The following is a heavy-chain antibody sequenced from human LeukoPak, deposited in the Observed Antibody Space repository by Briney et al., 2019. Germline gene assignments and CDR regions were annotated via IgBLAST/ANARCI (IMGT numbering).Heavy chain of an antibody. J-gene: IGHJ4*02. CDR3: ARGLLYDSSGSYPY. CDR2: ISRSGSTI. D-gene: IGHD3-22*01. CDR1: GFTFSDYY. Sequence: PGGSLRLSCAASGFTFSDYYMGWIRQAPGRGLEWVSYISRSGSTIYYADSVTGRFSISRDNAKNSMYLQMNSLRAEDTGVYYCARGLLYDSSGSYPYWGQGTLVTVSS. V-gene: IGHV3-11*01.